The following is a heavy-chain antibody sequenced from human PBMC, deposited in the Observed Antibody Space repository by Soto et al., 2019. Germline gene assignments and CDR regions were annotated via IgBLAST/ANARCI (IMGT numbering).Heavy chain of an antibody. V-gene: IGHV4-61*01. CDR2: IYYSGST. Sequence: QVQLQESGPGLVKPSETLSLTCTVSGGSVSSGSYYWSWIRQPPGKGLEWIGYIYYSGSTNYNPPLQSRGTMPVDAPKNQFSLKLSSVTAADTGVYYCARVLSVVPAAYNWFDPWGQGTLVTVSS. J-gene: IGHJ5*02. D-gene: IGHD2-2*01. CDR1: GGSVSSGSYY. CDR3: ARVLSVVPAAYNWFDP.